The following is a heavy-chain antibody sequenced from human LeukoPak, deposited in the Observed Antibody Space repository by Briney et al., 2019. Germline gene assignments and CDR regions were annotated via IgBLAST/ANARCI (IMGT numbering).Heavy chain of an antibody. D-gene: IGHD5-12*01. CDR1: GITVNSTY. V-gene: IGHV3-66*01. J-gene: IGHJ4*02. CDR2: AYSDGNT. Sequence: GGSLRLSCAASGITVNSTYISWVRQAPGKGLEWVSVAYSDGNTYYAGSVKGRFTISRDDAKDSLFLQMNSLRAEDTAVYYCARVSDAFDYFFDSWGQGTLVTVSS. CDR3: ARVSDAFDYFFDS.